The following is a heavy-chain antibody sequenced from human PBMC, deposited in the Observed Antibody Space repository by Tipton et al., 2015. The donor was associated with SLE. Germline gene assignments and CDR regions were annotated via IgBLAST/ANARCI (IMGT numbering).Heavy chain of an antibody. J-gene: IGHJ5*01. Sequence: GSLRLSCAASGFTFSGSAMHWVRQASGKGLEWVGRIRSKANSYATAYAASVKGRFTISRDNSKNTLHLQMNSLRAGDTAVYYCVKGIRDYGDYDEVGWFDSWGQGTLVTVSS. CDR3: VKGIRDYGDYDEVGWFDS. CDR1: GFTFSGSA. CDR2: IRSKANSYAT. V-gene: IGHV3-73*01. D-gene: IGHD4-17*01.